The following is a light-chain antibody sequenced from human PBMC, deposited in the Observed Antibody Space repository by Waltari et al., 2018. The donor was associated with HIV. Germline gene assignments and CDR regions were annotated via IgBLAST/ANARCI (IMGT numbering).Light chain of an antibody. CDR3: SSYTISSTVV. CDR2: DVT. Sequence: QSALTQSASVSGSPGQSITISCTGTGSDIGGYNYVSWYQQQPGKAPKLLIYDVTDRPSGISERFSGSKSGSTASLTISGLQAEEEADYYCSSYTISSTVVFGGGTKLTVL. CDR1: GSDIGGYNY. V-gene: IGLV2-14*03. J-gene: IGLJ2*01.